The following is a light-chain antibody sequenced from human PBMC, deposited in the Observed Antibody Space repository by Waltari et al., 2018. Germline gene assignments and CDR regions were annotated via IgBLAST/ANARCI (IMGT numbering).Light chain of an antibody. CDR3: QQRGNWPLT. V-gene: IGKV3-11*01. J-gene: IGKJ4*01. CDR2: DTS. Sequence: EIVLTQSPATLSLSPGERATLSCRASESHGDYLVWYQQKPGQAPRLLIYDTSNRAIGIPARFRGSRSGTGFTLTISSLEPEDSAVYYCQQRGNWPLTFGGGTKVEIK. CDR1: ESHGDY.